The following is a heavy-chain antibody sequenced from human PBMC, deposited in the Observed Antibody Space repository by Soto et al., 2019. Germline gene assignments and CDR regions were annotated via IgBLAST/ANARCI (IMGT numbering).Heavy chain of an antibody. V-gene: IGHV4-31*03. J-gene: IGHJ5*02. CDR3: ARDARSPDSNWFDP. Sequence: SETLSLTCTVSGGSISSGGYYWSWIRQHPGKGLEWIGYIYYSGSTYYNPSLKSRVTISVDTSKNQFSLKLSSVTAADTAVYYCARDARSPDSNWFDPWGQGTLVTVSS. D-gene: IGHD3-10*01. CDR1: GGSISSGGYY. CDR2: IYYSGST.